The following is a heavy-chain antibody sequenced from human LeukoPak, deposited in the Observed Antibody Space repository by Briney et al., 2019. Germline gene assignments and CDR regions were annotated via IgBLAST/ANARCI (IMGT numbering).Heavy chain of an antibody. V-gene: IGHV3-23*01. CDR1: GFTLSSFV. Sequence: GGSLRLSRAASGFTLSSFVMSWVRQAPGKGLEWVSGISGGGGSAYYADSVKGRFTISRDNSKNTLYLQMNSLRAEDTAVYYCARIGLDCSTISCSYNWFDPWGQGTLVTVSS. CDR2: ISGGGGSA. D-gene: IGHD2-2*01. J-gene: IGHJ5*02. CDR3: ARIGLDCSTISCSYNWFDP.